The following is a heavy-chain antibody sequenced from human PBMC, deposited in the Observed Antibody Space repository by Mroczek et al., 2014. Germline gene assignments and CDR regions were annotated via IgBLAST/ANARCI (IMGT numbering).Heavy chain of an antibody. Sequence: VQLVESGAEVQKPGASVRVSCKASGYTFTSYYIHWVRQAPGQGLEWMGWINPNSGGTNYAQKFQGRVTMTRDTSISTAYMELSRLRSDDTAVYYCARELIAAREDGDAFDIWGQGTMVTVSS. D-gene: IGHD6-6*01. CDR2: INPNSGGT. CDR1: GYTFTSYY. CDR3: ARELIAAREDGDAFDI. J-gene: IGHJ3*02. V-gene: IGHV1-2*02.